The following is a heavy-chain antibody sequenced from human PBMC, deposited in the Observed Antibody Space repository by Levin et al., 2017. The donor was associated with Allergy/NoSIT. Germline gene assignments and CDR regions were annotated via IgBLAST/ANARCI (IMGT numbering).Heavy chain of an antibody. V-gene: IGHV3-9*01. CDR2: ISWNSGSI. J-gene: IGHJ3*02. CDR1: GFTFDDYA. D-gene: IGHD3-16*02. Sequence: GGSLRLSCAASGFTFDDYAMHWVRQAPGKGLEWVSGISWNSGSIGYADSVKGRFTISRDNAKNSLYLQMNSLRTEDTALYYCARDNIVLPDAFDIWGQWTMVIVSS. CDR3: ARDNIVLPDAFDI.